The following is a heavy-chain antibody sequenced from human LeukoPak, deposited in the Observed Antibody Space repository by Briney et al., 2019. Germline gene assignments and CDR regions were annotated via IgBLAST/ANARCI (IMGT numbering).Heavy chain of an antibody. J-gene: IGHJ6*02. Sequence: SQTLSLTCAISGDSVSSNSAAGNWIRQSPSRGLEWLGRTYYRSKWYNDYAVSVKSRITINPDTSKNQFSLQLNSVTPEDTAVYYCARADYDFWSGPSPNYYYYGMDVWGQGTTVTVSS. CDR1: GDSVSSNSAA. V-gene: IGHV6-1*01. CDR2: TYYRSKWYN. D-gene: IGHD3-3*01. CDR3: ARADYDFWSGPSPNYYYYGMDV.